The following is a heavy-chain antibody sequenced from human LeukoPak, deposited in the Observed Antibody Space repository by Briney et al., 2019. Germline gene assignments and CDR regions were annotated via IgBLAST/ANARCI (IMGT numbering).Heavy chain of an antibody. J-gene: IGHJ4*02. CDR1: GGSTSSGSYY. CDR3: ARLPGYASGWYFDY. V-gene: IGHV4-39*01. Sequence: PSETLSLTCTVSGGSTSSGSYYWGWVRQPPGKGLDWIGNIFYTGSTYYNPSLKSRVSISVDTSKNQFSLKLSSVTAADTAVYYCARLPGYASGWYFDYWGQGTLVTVSS. D-gene: IGHD6-19*01. CDR2: IFYTGST.